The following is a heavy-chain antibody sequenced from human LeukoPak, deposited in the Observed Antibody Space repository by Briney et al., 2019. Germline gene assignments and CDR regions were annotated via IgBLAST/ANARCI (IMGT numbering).Heavy chain of an antibody. CDR2: INPNSGGT. Sequence: ASVKVSCKASGYTFTGYYIHWVRQAPGQGLEWMGWINPNSGGTNYAQKFQGRVTMTRDTSISLAYMELSRLRSDDTAVYYCASNPLGLTGYSTLTNWGQGTLVTVSS. CDR1: GYTFTGYY. J-gene: IGHJ4*02. V-gene: IGHV1-2*02. CDR3: ASNPLGLTGYSTLTN. D-gene: IGHD3/OR15-3a*01.